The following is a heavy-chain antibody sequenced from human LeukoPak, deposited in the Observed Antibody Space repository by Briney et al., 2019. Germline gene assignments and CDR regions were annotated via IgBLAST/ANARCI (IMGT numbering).Heavy chain of an antibody. Sequence: GGSLRLSCAASGFSFNAYYMSWIRQAPGKGLEWISYISPSGTTEYYIDSVKGRFTISRDNAKNSLYLRMNSLSAEDTAVYYCARTMVRGAPGALPHWGQGTLVTVSS. CDR2: ISPSGTTE. D-gene: IGHD3-10*01. V-gene: IGHV3-11*04. J-gene: IGHJ1*01. CDR3: ARTMVRGAPGALPH. CDR1: GFSFNAYY.